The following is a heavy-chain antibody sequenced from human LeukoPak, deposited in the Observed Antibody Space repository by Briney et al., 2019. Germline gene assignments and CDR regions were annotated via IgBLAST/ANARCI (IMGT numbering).Heavy chain of an antibody. J-gene: IGHJ6*03. CDR2: IYYSGST. CDR1: GGSISSSSYY. Sequence: SETLSLTCTVSGGSISSSSYYWGWIRQPPGKGLEWIGSIYYSGSTYYNPSLKSRVTISVDTSKNQFSLKLSSVTAADTAVYYCARKASSSWYYYYYYMDVWGKGTTVTISS. V-gene: IGHV4-39*01. CDR3: ARKASSSWYYYYYYMDV. D-gene: IGHD6-13*01.